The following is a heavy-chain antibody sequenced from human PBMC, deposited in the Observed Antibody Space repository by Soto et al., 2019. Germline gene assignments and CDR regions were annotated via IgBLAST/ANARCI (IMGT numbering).Heavy chain of an antibody. CDR2: SRDKAKSYTT. CDR1: GFTFSDHY. D-gene: IGHD1-1*01. CDR3: TRVGTGTTREFDY. Sequence: EVQLVESGGGLVQPGGSLRLSCAASGFTFSDHYMDWVRQAPGKGLEWVGRSRDKAKSYTTEYAASVKGRFTISRDDSKNSLFLQMNSLKTEDTAVYYCTRVGTGTTREFDYWCQGPLVTVAS. V-gene: IGHV3-72*01. J-gene: IGHJ4*02.